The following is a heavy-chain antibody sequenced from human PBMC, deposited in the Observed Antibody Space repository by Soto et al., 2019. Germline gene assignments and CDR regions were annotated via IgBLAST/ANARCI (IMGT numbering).Heavy chain of an antibody. D-gene: IGHD1-1*01. CDR2: ISYDGSNE. CDR3: VRDDTGDPNVLDM. V-gene: IGHV3-30*03. Sequence: GGSLRLSCAASGFTFSSYGMRWVRQAPGKGLEWVAVISYDGSNENHADSVKDRFTISRDNSINTLYLQMNSLRVEDTAFYYCVRDDTGDPNVLDMWGQGTMVT. J-gene: IGHJ3*02. CDR1: GFTFSSYG.